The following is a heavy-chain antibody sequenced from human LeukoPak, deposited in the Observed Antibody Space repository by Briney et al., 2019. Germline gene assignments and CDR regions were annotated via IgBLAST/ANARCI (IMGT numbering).Heavy chain of an antibody. CDR1: GFTFSSYW. V-gene: IGHV4-4*07. J-gene: IGHJ4*02. CDR2: IYSSGST. CDR3: ARDGIAAAGRFFDY. D-gene: IGHD6-13*01. Sequence: GSLRLSCAASGFTFSSYWMSWVRQAPGKGLEWIGRIYSSGSTNYNPSLESRVTMSVDTSKNQFSLNLTSVTAADTAVYYCARDGIAAAGRFFDYWGQGTLVTASS.